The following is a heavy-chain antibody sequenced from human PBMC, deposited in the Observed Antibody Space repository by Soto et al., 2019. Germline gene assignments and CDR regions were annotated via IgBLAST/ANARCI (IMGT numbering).Heavy chain of an antibody. CDR3: AADVVEMATTENY. D-gene: IGHD2-2*01. V-gene: IGHV1-58*01. Sequence: SVKVSCKASGFTFTSSAVQWVRQARGQRLEWIGWIVVGSGNTNYAQKFQERVTITRDMSTSTAYMELSSLRSEDTAVYYCAADVVEMATTENYWGQGTLVTVSS. J-gene: IGHJ4*02. CDR2: IVVGSGNT. CDR1: GFTFTSSA.